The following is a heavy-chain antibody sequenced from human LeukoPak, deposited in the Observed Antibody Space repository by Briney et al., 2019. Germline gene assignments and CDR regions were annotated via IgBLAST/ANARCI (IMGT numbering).Heavy chain of an antibody. V-gene: IGHV3-23*01. J-gene: IGHJ4*02. CDR3: ARGGVWELEDY. D-gene: IGHD1-26*01. CDR2: VRDSGSTT. Sequence: PGGSLRLSCAASGFTFSSYAMSWVRQVPGKGLEWVSAVRDSGSTTYYADSVKGRFTISRDNSKNTLYLQMNSLRVEDTAIYYCARGGVWELEDYWGQGTLVTVSS. CDR1: GFTFSSYA.